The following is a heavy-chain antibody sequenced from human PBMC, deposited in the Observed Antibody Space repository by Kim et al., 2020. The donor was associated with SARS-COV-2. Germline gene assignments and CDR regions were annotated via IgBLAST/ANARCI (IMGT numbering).Heavy chain of an antibody. Sequence: NPSHKSRVPISVDTSKDQFSVKLSSVTAADTAVYYCARNYGYGSGSFYSYWGQGILVTVSS. J-gene: IGHJ4*02. CDR3: ARNYGYGSGSFYSY. V-gene: IGHV4-4*09. D-gene: IGHD3-10*01.